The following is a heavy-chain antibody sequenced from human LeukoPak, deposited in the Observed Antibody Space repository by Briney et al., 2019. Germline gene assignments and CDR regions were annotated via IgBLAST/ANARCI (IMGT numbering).Heavy chain of an antibody. D-gene: IGHD3-22*01. CDR3: ARETYSYDTSGVSYYYYMDV. Sequence: SETLSLTCTVSGGSLRSYSWSWIRQPGGKGLEWIGHVYSSGSTNSNPSLKSRVTMSVDPSKNQFSLNLSSVTAADTAVYYCARETYSYDTSGVSYYYYMDVWGKGTTVTVSS. CDR2: VYSSGST. CDR1: GGSLRSYS. V-gene: IGHV4-4*07. J-gene: IGHJ6*03.